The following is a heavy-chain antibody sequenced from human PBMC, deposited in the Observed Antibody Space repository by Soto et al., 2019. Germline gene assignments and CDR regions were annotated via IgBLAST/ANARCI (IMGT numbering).Heavy chain of an antibody. J-gene: IGHJ4*02. Sequence: ASVKVYCHTSGYTFSAYYVHWSRRAPGRGFQWLGWINPGNEITTFSEFFQGRITMTRDTSTNTVHMELNMLTSDDTAVYYGRRGGWGHSHIEYWGQGTQVTGS. D-gene: IGHD1-26*01. V-gene: IGHV1-2*02. CDR3: RRGGWGHSHIEY. CDR1: GYTFSAYY. CDR2: INPGNEIT.